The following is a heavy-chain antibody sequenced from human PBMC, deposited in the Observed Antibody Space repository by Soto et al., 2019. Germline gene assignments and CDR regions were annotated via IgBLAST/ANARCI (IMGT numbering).Heavy chain of an antibody. CDR3: VRRYGRNFVY. J-gene: IGHJ4*02. CDR1: GGSFSGYY. Sequence: LSLTCAVYGGSFSGYYWSWIRQPPGKGLEWIGDINHSVSTNYNPSLKSRVTISVDTSKNQFSLKLSSVTAADTAVYYCVRRYGRNFVYWGQG. D-gene: IGHD5-18*01. CDR2: INHSVST. V-gene: IGHV4-34*01.